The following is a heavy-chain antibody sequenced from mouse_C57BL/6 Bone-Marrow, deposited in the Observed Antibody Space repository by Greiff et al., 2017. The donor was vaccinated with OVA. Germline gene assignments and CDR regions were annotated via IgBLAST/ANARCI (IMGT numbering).Heavy chain of an antibody. D-gene: IGHD1-1*01. J-gene: IGHJ3*01. Sequence: EVQGVESGGDLVKPGGSLKLSCAASGFTFSSYGMSWVRQTPDKRLEWVATISSGGSYTYYPDSVKGRFTISRDNAKNTLYLQMSSLKSEDTAMYYCARPLITTVVARGFAYWGQGTLVTVSA. CDR1: GFTFSSYG. CDR2: ISSGGSYT. CDR3: ARPLITTVVARGFAY. V-gene: IGHV5-6*01.